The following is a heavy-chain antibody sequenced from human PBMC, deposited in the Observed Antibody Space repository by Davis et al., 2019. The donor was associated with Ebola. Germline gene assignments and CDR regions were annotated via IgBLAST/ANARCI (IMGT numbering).Heavy chain of an antibody. CDR2: ISSNGGRT. J-gene: IGHJ6*02. Sequence: GESLKISCSASGFTFSSYGMHWVRQAPGKGLEYVSAISSNGGRTYYADSVKGRFTISRDNAKNSLYLQMNSLRAEDTAVYYCARRFQLTIFGVVTRSYGMDVWGQGTTVTVSS. CDR3: ARRFQLTIFGVVTRSYGMDV. V-gene: IGHV3-64*04. CDR1: GFTFSSYG. D-gene: IGHD3-3*01.